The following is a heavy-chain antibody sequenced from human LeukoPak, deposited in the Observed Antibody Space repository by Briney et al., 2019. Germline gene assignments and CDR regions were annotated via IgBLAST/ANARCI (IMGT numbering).Heavy chain of an antibody. J-gene: IGHJ3*02. D-gene: IGHD3-10*01. CDR3: ARGGGTMVRGVIIYHAFDI. Sequence: SETLSLTCTVSGYSISSGYYWGWIRQPPGKGLEWIGSIYHSGSTYYNPSLKSRVTISVGTSKNQSSLKLSSVTAADTAVYYCARGGGTMVRGVIIYHAFDIWGQGTMVTVSS. CDR1: GYSISSGYY. CDR2: IYHSGST. V-gene: IGHV4-38-2*02.